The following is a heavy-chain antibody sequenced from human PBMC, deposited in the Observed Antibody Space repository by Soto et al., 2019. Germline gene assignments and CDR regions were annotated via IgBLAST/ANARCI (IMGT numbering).Heavy chain of an antibody. D-gene: IGHD3-9*01. CDR1: GFTFSSYA. V-gene: IGHV3-23*01. Sequence: GGSLRLSCAASGFTFSSYAMSWFRQAPGKGLEWVSAISGSGGSTYYADSVKGRFTISRDNSKNTLYLQMNSLRAEDTAVYYCAKIGADYDILTCYYIAYYFYYPAQGTLVTVSS. CDR3: AKIGADYDILTCYYIAYYFYY. CDR2: ISGSGGST. J-gene: IGHJ4*02.